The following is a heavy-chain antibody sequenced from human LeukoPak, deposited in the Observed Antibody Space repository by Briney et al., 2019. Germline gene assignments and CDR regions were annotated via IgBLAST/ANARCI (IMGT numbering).Heavy chain of an antibody. D-gene: IGHD2-2*01. J-gene: IGHJ4*02. CDR2: TYYRSKWYN. V-gene: IGHV6-1*01. Sequence: PSQTLSLTCAISGDSVSGDRAVWNWIRQSPSRGLEWLGRTYYRSKWYNDYALSVKGRITVNPDTSKNQFSLQLNSVTPEDTAVYYCARDAPGQSYFDYWGQGTLVTVSS. CDR1: GDSVSGDRAV. CDR3: ARDAPGQSYFDY.